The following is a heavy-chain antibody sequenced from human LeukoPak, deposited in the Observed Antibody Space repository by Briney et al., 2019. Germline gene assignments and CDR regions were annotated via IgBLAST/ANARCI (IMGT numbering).Heavy chain of an antibody. Sequence: GASVKVSCKASGYILSSYNMHWVRQAPGQGLEWMGWINPNSGGTNYAQKFQGRVTMTRDTSISTAYMELSRLRSDDTAVYYCARGGPRVVATFYFDYWGQGTLVTVSS. J-gene: IGHJ4*02. V-gene: IGHV1-2*02. CDR2: INPNSGGT. D-gene: IGHD5-12*01. CDR3: ARGGPRVVATFYFDY. CDR1: GYILSSYN.